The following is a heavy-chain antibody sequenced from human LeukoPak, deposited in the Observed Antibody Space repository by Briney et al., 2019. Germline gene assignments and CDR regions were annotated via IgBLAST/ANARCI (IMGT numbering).Heavy chain of an antibody. Sequence: SETLSLTCNVSGVSISSSSYYWGWIRQPPGKGLEWIGSIYSSGSTYHNSSLKSRVTISIDTSKNQVSLKMSSETAADTAVYYCAKSGGYGLIDYWGQGTLVTVSS. CDR3: AKSGGYGLIDY. D-gene: IGHD6-25*01. J-gene: IGHJ4*01. CDR2: IYSSGST. CDR1: GVSISSSSYY. V-gene: IGHV4-39*01.